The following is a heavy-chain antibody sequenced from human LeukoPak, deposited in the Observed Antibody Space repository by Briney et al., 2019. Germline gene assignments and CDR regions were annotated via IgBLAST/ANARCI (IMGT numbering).Heavy chain of an antibody. D-gene: IGHD2-15*01. CDR1: GYTVTSLH. V-gene: IGHV1-18*01. CDR2: INGYNGNT. J-gene: IGHJ4*02. CDR3: ARGTRARGTCDNCYSSSLDS. Sequence: ASMKVSCEASGYTVTSLHINWLRQAPGQGLEWMGWINGYNGNTHYSQNLQGRVTMTRDTSTNTVYLELRSLRFDDTAVYYCARGTRARGTCDNCYSSSLDSWGQGTLLTVSS.